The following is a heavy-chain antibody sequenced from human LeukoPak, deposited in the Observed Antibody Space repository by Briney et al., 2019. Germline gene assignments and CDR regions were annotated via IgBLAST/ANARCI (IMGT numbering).Heavy chain of an antibody. CDR3: ARGDLASEVFDY. D-gene: IGHD2-21*02. CDR2: IYYSGST. Sequence: SETLSLTCTVSGGSISSGDYYWSWIRQPPGKGLEWIGYIYYSGSTYYNPSLKSRVTISVDTSKNQFSLKLSPVTAADTAVYYCARGDLASEVFDYWGQGTLVTVSS. V-gene: IGHV4-30-4*01. CDR1: GGSISSGDYY. J-gene: IGHJ4*02.